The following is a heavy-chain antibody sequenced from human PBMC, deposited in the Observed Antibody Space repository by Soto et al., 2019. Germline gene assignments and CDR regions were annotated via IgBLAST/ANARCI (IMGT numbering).Heavy chain of an antibody. CDR2: TYYRSKWYN. CDR1: GDSVSSNSAA. V-gene: IGHV6-1*01. J-gene: IGHJ6*03. D-gene: IGHD6-19*01. CDR3: ARQAVADPYYYYYMDV. Sequence: SQTLSLTCAISGDSVSSNSAAWNWIRQSPSRGLEWLGRTYYRSKWYNDYAVSVKSRITINPDTSKNQFSLQLNSVTPEDTAVYYCARQAVADPYYYYYMDVWGNGTTVTVSS.